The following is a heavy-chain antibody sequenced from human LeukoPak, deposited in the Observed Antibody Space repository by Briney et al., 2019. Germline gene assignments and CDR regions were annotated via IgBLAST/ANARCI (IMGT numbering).Heavy chain of an antibody. CDR3: ARGPGYDLYYFDF. Sequence: PSETLSLTCTVSGGSLSTYYWSWLRQPPGKGLEWIGYIHYSGSTNYNPSLKSRVTISGDTSKNHFSLNLTSLTTADTAVYYCARGPGYDLYYFDFWGQGTLVTVSS. D-gene: IGHD5-12*01. V-gene: IGHV4-59*01. J-gene: IGHJ4*02. CDR2: IHYSGST. CDR1: GGSLSTYY.